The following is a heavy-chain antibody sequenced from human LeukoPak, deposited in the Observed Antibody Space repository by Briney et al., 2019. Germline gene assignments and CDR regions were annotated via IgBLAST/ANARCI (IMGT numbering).Heavy chain of an antibody. CDR3: AKDPDGYSYALEGY. J-gene: IGHJ4*02. D-gene: IGHD5-18*01. CDR2: ISGSGGST. V-gene: IGHV3-23*01. CDR1: GFTFSSYA. Sequence: GGSLRLSCAASGFTFSSYAMSWVRQASGKGLEWVSAISGSGGSTYYADSVKGRFTISRDNSKNTLYLQMNSLRAEDTAVYYCAKDPDGYSYALEGYWGQGTLVTVSS.